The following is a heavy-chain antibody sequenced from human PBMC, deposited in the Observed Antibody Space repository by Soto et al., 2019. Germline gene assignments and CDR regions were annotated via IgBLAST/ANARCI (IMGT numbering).Heavy chain of an antibody. D-gene: IGHD2-21*01. CDR1: GGTFSSYT. J-gene: IGHJ4*02. CDR3: AREVKYPYCGGDCLGPTFDY. CDR2: IIPILGIA. Sequence: QVQLVQSGAEVKKPGSSVKVSCKASGGTFSSYTISWVRQAPGQGLEWMGRIIPILGIANSAQKFQGRVTITADKSTSTAYMELSSLRSEDAAVYYCAREVKYPYCGGDCLGPTFDYWGQGTLVTGSS. V-gene: IGHV1-69*08.